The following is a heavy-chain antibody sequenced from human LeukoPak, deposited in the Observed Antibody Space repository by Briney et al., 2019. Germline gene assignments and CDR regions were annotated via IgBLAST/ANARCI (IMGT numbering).Heavy chain of an antibody. CDR2: INPGDSDT. J-gene: IGHJ5*02. CDR3: ARGPYCSSTSCSQPNWFDP. CDR1: GYSFTSYW. D-gene: IGHD2-2*01. V-gene: IGHV5-51*01. Sequence: GESLKISCKGSGYSFTSYWIGWVRQMPGKGLEWMGIINPGDSDTRYSPSFQGQVTISADKSISTAYLQWSSLKASDTAMYYCARGPYCSSTSCSQPNWFDPWGQGTLVTVSS.